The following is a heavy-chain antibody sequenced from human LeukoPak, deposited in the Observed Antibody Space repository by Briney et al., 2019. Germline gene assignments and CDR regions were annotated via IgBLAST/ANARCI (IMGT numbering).Heavy chain of an antibody. CDR3: ARANFLSCSSTSCLFDY. Sequence: ASVKVSCKASEYTFTDYYLHWVRQAPGRGLEWMGWINPFSGGTNYVQKFQGRVTMTRDTSISTAYMELSRLRSDDTAVYYCARANFLSCSSTSCLFDYWGQGTLVTVSS. CDR1: EYTFTDYY. D-gene: IGHD2-2*01. V-gene: IGHV1-2*02. CDR2: INPFSGGT. J-gene: IGHJ4*02.